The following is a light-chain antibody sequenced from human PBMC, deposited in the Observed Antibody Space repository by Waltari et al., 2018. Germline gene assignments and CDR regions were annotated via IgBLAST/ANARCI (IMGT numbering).Light chain of an antibody. V-gene: IGKV1-16*01. CDR3: QQGYSYPWT. J-gene: IGKJ1*01. Sequence: DIPMTQSPSPLSASVRDTVPITCQASQGIGNNLNWYQQKPGKAPKLLIYRASSLQSGIPSRFSGSGSGTDFTLTISSLQPEDFATYYCQQGYSYPWTFGQGTKVEIK. CDR2: RAS. CDR1: QGIGNN.